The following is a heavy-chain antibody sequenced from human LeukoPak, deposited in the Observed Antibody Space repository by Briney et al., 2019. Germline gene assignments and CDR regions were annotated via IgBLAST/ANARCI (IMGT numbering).Heavy chain of an antibody. CDR3: ARRWGATGRDYYYYYMDV. J-gene: IGHJ6*03. V-gene: IGHV1-69*13. Sequence: ASVKVSCKASGGTFSSYAISWVRQAPGQGLEWMGGIIPIFGTANYAQKFQGRVTITADESTSTAYMELSSLRSEDTAVYYCARRWGATGRDYYYYYMDVWGKGTTVTVSS. CDR2: IIPIFGTA. CDR1: GGTFSSYA. D-gene: IGHD1-26*01.